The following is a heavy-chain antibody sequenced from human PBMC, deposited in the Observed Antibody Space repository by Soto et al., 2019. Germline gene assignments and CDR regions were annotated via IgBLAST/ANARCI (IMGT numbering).Heavy chain of an antibody. V-gene: IGHV1-8*01. D-gene: IGHD6-19*01. Sequence: ASVKVSCKAAAYTFTGYDINWVRQATGQDFEWMGWMNPNNGNTAYSQKFQGRVTMTRDTSASTAYMELSSLRSEDTAVYYCARAVAVPADFDYWGQGTLVTVSS. CDR2: MNPNNGNT. CDR1: AYTFTGYD. J-gene: IGHJ4*02. CDR3: ARAVAVPADFDY.